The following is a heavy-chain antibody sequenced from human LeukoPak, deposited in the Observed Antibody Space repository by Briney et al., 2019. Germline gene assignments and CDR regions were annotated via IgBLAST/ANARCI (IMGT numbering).Heavy chain of an antibody. CDR1: GGTFSSYA. Sequence: GASVKVSCKASGGTFSSYAISWVRQAPGQGLEWMGWISAYNGNTNYAQKLQGRVTMTTDTSTSTAYMELWSLRSDDTAVYYCAREYGDYVDYWGQGTLVTVSS. J-gene: IGHJ4*02. D-gene: IGHD4-17*01. CDR2: ISAYNGNT. CDR3: AREYGDYVDY. V-gene: IGHV1-18*01.